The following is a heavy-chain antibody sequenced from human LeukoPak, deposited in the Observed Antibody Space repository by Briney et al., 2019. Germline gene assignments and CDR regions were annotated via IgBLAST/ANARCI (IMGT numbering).Heavy chain of an antibody. CDR1: GFTFSSYA. J-gene: IGHJ4*02. Sequence: HPGGSLRLSCAASGFTFSSYAMSWVRQAPGKGLEWVSAISGSGGSTYYADSVKGRFTISRDNSKNTLYLQMNSLRAEDTAVYYCAKVYGGYYDSSGYSARESYYFDYWGQGTLVTVSS. V-gene: IGHV3-23*01. CDR2: ISGSGGST. CDR3: AKVYGGYYDSSGYSARESYYFDY. D-gene: IGHD3-22*01.